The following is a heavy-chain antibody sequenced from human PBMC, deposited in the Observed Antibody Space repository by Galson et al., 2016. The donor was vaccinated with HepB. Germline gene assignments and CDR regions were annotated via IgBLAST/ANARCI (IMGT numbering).Heavy chain of an antibody. V-gene: IGHV3-7*03. J-gene: IGHJ3*02. CDR1: GFTSTNHW. Sequence: SLILSCAASGFTSTNHWMSWVRQAPGKGLEWVANITPDGSEKNFADSGRGRFTISRDNAKNSLYLQMNSLRDDDTAVYYCARDNLYAFDIWGQGTLVTVSS. CDR3: ARDNLYAFDI. CDR2: ITPDGSEK.